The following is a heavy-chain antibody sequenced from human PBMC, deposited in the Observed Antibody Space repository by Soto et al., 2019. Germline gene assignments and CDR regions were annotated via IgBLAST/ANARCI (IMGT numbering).Heavy chain of an antibody. J-gene: IGHJ6*02. CDR3: ARSQGGSSSLDIYYYYYYGMDV. D-gene: IGHD2-15*01. V-gene: IGHV1-69*01. Sequence: QVQLVQSGAEVKKPGSSVKVSCKAPGGTFSSYAISWVRQAPGQGLEWMGGIIPIIGTANYVQKFEGRVTITADESTSTGYMQLSSLRSEDTAVYYCARSQGGSSSLDIYYYYYYGMDVWGQWTKVTVSS. CDR1: GGTFSSYA. CDR2: IIPIIGTA.